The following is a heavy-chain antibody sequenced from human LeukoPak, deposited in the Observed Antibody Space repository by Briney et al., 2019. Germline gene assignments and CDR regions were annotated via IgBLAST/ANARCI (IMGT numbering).Heavy chain of an antibody. CDR1: GFTFINYA. CDR2: INWNGGST. J-gene: IGHJ3*02. D-gene: IGHD3-16*01. Sequence: GGSLRLSCSVSGFTFINYAMNWVRQAPGKGLEWVSGINWNGGSTGYADSVKGRFTISRDNAKNSLYLQMNSLRAEDTALYYCARLRLGGNDAFDIWGQGTIVTVSS. V-gene: IGHV3-20*04. CDR3: ARLRLGGNDAFDI.